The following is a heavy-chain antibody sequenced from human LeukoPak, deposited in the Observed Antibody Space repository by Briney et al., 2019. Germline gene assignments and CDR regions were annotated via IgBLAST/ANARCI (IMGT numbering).Heavy chain of an antibody. D-gene: IGHD3-10*01. V-gene: IGHV3-21*01. CDR2: ISSSSSYI. CDR3: ARDFGYLDAFDI. CDR1: GFTFSSYS. Sequence: GGSLRLSCAASGFTFSSYSMNWVRQAPGKGLEWDSSISSSSSYIYYAGSVKGRFTISRDNAKNSLYLQMNSLRAEDTAVYYCARDFGYLDAFDIWGQGTMVTVSS. J-gene: IGHJ3*02.